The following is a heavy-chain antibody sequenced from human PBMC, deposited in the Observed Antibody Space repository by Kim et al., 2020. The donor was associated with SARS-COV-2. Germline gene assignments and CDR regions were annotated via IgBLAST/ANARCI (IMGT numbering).Heavy chain of an antibody. J-gene: IGHJ3*02. CDR1: GGTFSSYA. V-gene: IGHV1-69*13. CDR3: ARDIVGANDAFDI. CDR2: IIPIFGTA. Sequence: SVRVSCKASGGTFSSYAISWVRQAPGQGLEWMGGIIPIFGTANYAQKFQGRVTITADESTSTAYMELSSLRSEDTAVYYCARDIVGANDAFDIWGQGTMVTVSS. D-gene: IGHD1-26*01.